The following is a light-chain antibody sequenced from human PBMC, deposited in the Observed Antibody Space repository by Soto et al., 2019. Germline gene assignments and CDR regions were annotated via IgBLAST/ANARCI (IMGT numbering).Light chain of an antibody. J-gene: IGLJ1*01. CDR1: SSDVGGYNY. CDR2: DVS. V-gene: IGLV2-11*01. CDR3: CSYARNCYV. Sequence: QSVLTQPASVSGSPGQSITISCTGTSSDVGGYNYVSWYQQHPGKAPKLMIYDVSERPSGVPDRFSGSKSGNTASLTISGLQAEDEADYYCCSYARNCYVFGTGTKVTVL.